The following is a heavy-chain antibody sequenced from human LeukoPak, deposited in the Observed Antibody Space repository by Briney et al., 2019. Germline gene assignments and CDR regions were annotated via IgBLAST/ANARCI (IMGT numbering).Heavy chain of an antibody. CDR2: VDPEDGET. CDR1: GYTFTGYY. J-gene: IGHJ6*03. CDR3: ATGGGRVQANTPWYYYMDV. Sequence: ASVKVSCKASGYTFTGYYMHWVQQAPGKGLEWMGLVDPEDGETIYAEKFQGRVTITADTSTDTAYMELSSLRSEDTAVYYCATGGGRVQANTPWYYYMDVWGKGTTVTVSS. D-gene: IGHD2-15*01. V-gene: IGHV1-69-2*01.